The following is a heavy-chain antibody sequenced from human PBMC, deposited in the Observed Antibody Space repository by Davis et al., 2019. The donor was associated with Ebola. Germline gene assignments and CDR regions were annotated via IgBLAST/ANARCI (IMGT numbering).Heavy chain of an antibody. CDR2: INHSGST. Sequence: ESLKISCAASGFTFSSYGMHWIRQPPGKGLEWIGEINHSGSTNYNPSLKSRVTISVDTSKNQFSLKLSSVTAADTAVYYCARDPDYWGQGTLVTVSS. CDR1: GFTFSSYG. J-gene: IGHJ4*02. V-gene: IGHV4-34*01. CDR3: ARDPDY.